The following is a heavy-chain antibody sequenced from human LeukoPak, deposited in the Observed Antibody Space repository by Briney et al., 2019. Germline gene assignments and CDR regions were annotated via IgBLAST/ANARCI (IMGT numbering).Heavy chain of an antibody. D-gene: IGHD5-18*01. Sequence: KLGGSLRLSCAASGFSFSNAWMSWVRQAPGKGLEWVGRIKSKTDGGTTDYAAPVKGRFTISRDDSKNTLYLQMNSLKTEDTAVYYCTTFVDTAMVSIRLRYYYYYMDVWGKGTTVTVSS. CDR1: GFSFSNAW. CDR3: TTFVDTAMVSIRLRYYYYYMDV. CDR2: IKSKTDGGTT. J-gene: IGHJ6*03. V-gene: IGHV3-15*01.